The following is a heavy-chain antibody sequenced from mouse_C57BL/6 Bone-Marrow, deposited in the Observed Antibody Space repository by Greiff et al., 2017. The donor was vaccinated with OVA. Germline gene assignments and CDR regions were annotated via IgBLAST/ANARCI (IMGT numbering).Heavy chain of an antibody. D-gene: IGHD2-5*01. CDR2: ISSGSSTI. CDR3: ARYRYSNYVDYAMDY. J-gene: IGHJ4*01. V-gene: IGHV5-17*01. CDR1: GFTFSDYG. Sequence: EVKLQESGGGLVKPGGSLKLSCAASGFTFSDYGMHWVRQAPEKGLEWVAYISSGSSTIYYADTVKGRFTISRDNAKNTLFLQMTSLRSEDTAMYYCARYRYSNYVDYAMDYWGQGTSVTVSS.